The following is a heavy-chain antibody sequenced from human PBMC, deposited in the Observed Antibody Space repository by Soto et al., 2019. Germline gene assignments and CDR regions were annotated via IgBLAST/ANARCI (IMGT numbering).Heavy chain of an antibody. D-gene: IGHD2-2*01. CDR3: ARGPENDVPAAASFDY. CDR2: ILPIFGTA. CDR1: GGTFSSYA. Sequence: VQLVQSGAEVKKPGSSVKVSCKASGGTFSSYAISWVRQAPGHGLEWMGGILPIFGTANYAQKFQDRVTITADKSTSTGDMELSSLRYEDTAVYYCARGPENDVPAAASFDYWGKGTMVAVSS. J-gene: IGHJ4*02. V-gene: IGHV1-69*06.